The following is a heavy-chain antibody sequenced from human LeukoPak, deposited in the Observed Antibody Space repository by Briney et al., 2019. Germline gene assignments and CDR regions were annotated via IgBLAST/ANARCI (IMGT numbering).Heavy chain of an antibody. Sequence: PGGSLRLSCTASGFTLSTYAMSWVRQAPGKGLEWVSYISSSGSTIYYADSVKGRFTISRDNAKNSLYLQMNSLRAEDTAVYYCARSPQYSSNDYYYYGMDVWGQGTTVTVSS. CDR2: ISSSGSTI. V-gene: IGHV3-11*01. CDR3: ARSPQYSSNDYYYYGMDV. J-gene: IGHJ6*02. D-gene: IGHD6-13*01. CDR1: GFTLSTYA.